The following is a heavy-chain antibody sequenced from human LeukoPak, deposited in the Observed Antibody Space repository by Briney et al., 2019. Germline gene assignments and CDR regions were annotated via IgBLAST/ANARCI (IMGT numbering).Heavy chain of an antibody. CDR1: GGSISSYY. Sequence: SETLSLTCTVSGGSISSYYWSWIRQPPGKGLEWIGYIYYSGSTNYNPSLKSRVTISVDTSKNQFSLKLSSVTAADTAVYYCARGRSMGKRSIYYYYMDVWGKGTTVTVSS. CDR2: IYYSGST. CDR3: ARGRSMGKRSIYYYYMDV. D-gene: IGHD7-27*01. J-gene: IGHJ6*03. V-gene: IGHV4-59*12.